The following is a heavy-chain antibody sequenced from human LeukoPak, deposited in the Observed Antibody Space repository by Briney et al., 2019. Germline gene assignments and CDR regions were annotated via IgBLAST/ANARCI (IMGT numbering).Heavy chain of an antibody. Sequence: GGSLRLSCAASGFTFSDHYMDWVRQTPGKGLEWVGRSRNKANSYTTEYAASVKGRFTISRDDSKNSLFLQMNSLRAEDTAVYYCAKGYNPRGPLDIWGQGTMVTVSS. CDR2: SRNKANSYTT. J-gene: IGHJ3*02. CDR3: AKGYNPRGPLDI. V-gene: IGHV3-72*01. CDR1: GFTFSDHY. D-gene: IGHD1-1*01.